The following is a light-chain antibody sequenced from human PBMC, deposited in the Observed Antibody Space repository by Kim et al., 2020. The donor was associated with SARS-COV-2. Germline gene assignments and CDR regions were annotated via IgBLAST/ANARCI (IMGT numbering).Light chain of an antibody. CDR3: QQYAGYPRT. CDR2: AAS. J-gene: IGKJ1*01. V-gene: IGKV1-16*01. CDR1: HGIANN. Sequence: ASVGDRVIITCRASHGIANNVAWFQQKPGKAPKSLVYAASSLESGVPSRFSGSGSGTDFILTISSLQPEDYATYYCQQYAGYPRTFGQGTKVDIK.